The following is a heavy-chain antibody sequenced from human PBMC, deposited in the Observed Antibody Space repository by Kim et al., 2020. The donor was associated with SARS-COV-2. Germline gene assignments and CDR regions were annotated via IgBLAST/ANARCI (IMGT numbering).Heavy chain of an antibody. V-gene: IGHV3-9*01. J-gene: IGHJ6*02. D-gene: IGHD3-10*01. CDR1: GFTFDDYA. Sequence: GGSLRLSCAASGFTFDDYAMHWVRQAPGKGLEWVSGISWNSGSIGYVDSVKGRFTISRDNAKNSLYLQMNSLRAEDTALYYCAKDEGNYYYGMDVWGQGTTVTVSS. CDR2: ISWNSGSI. CDR3: AKDEGNYYYGMDV.